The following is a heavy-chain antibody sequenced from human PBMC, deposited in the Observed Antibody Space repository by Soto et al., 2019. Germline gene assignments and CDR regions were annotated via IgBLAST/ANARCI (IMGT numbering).Heavy chain of an antibody. D-gene: IGHD2-15*01. CDR1: GFTFSSYA. CDR3: ARVGNYCSGGSCYNKRYYYYGMDV. J-gene: IGHJ6*02. CDR2: ISYDGSNK. Sequence: GGSLRLSCAASGFTFSSYAMHWVRQAPGKGLEWVAVISYDGSNKYYADSVKGRFTISRDNSKNTLYLQMNSLRAEDTAVYYCARVGNYCSGGSCYNKRYYYYGMDVWGQGTTVTVSS. V-gene: IGHV3-30-3*01.